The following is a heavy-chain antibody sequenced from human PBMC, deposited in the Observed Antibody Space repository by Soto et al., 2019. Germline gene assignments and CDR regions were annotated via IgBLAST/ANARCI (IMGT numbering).Heavy chain of an antibody. Sequence: QVQLQQWGAGLLKPSETLSLTCAVYGGSFSGYYWSWIRQPPGKGLEWIGEINHSGSTNYNPSLKSRVTISVDTSKNQFSLKLSSVTAADTAVYYCARGRFRRCFDYWGQGTLVTVSS. D-gene: IGHD2-21*01. CDR1: GGSFSGYY. J-gene: IGHJ4*02. CDR3: ARGRFRRCFDY. CDR2: INHSGST. V-gene: IGHV4-34*01.